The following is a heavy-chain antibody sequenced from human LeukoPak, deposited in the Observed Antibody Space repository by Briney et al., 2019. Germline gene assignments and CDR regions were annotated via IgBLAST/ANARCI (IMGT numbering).Heavy chain of an antibody. J-gene: IGHJ5*02. CDR1: GYSISSGDY. CDR3: ARDRRLTAAGNFYWFDP. Sequence: SETLSLTCAVSGYSISSGDYWGWIRQPPGKGLEWIGSIYHSGSSVYNPSLKSRVTISVDTSKNQFSLKLSSVTAADTAVYYCARDRRLTAAGNFYWFDPWGQGTLVTVSS. D-gene: IGHD6-13*01. V-gene: IGHV4-38-2*02. CDR2: IYHSGSS.